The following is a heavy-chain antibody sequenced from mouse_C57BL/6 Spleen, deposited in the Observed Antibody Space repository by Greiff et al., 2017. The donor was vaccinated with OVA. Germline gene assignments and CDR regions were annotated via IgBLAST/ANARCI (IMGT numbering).Heavy chain of an antibody. D-gene: IGHD2-4*01. Sequence: EVQGVESGGGLVKPGGSLKLSCAASGFTFSSYAMPWVRQTPENRLEWVATISDGGSYTYYQDNVKGRFTIARDNAKNNLSLQMSHLKSDDTAVYYCARSYYDYDGGYWGKGTLVTVSA. CDR1: GFTFSSYA. J-gene: IGHJ3*01. V-gene: IGHV5-4*01. CDR2: ISDGGSYT. CDR3: ARSYYDYDGGY.